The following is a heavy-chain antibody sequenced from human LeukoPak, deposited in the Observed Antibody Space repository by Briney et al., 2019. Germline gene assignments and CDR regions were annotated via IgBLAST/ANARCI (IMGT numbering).Heavy chain of an antibody. CDR3: ARSSSGLGYGDCYFHS. V-gene: IGHV4-59*13. CDR1: GGSISGYY. J-gene: IGHJ4*02. CDR2: ISYSGTT. Sequence: SETLSLTCTVSGGSISGYYWSWIRQSPGKGLEWIGYISYSGTTKYNPSLKSRVTISVDTSKKSFSLTLTSVTSADTAVYYCARSSSGLGYGDCYFHSWGQGTRVTVFS. D-gene: IGHD4-17*01.